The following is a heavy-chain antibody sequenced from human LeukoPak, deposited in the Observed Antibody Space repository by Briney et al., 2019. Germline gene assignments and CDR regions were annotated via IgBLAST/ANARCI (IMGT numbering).Heavy chain of an antibody. V-gene: IGHV3-23*01. CDR1: GFTFSSYA. CDR3: AKHFGSGDYYNFFDD. J-gene: IGHJ4*02. CDR2: ISGTGGST. D-gene: IGHD3-10*01. Sequence: PGGSLKLSCAASGFTFSSYAMSWVRQAPGKGLEWVSSISGTGGSTYYADSVKGRFTISRDNSKNTLFLQMNSLRAEDTALYYCAKHFGSGDYYNFFDDWGQGSPVSASS.